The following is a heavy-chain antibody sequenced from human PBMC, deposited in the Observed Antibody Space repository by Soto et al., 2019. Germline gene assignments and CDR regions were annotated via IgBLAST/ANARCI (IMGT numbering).Heavy chain of an antibody. V-gene: IGHV3-30*02. CDR2: IWYDGIEK. J-gene: IGHJ4*02. D-gene: IGHD6-13*01. Sequence: QVQLVESGGGVVQPGASLRLSCAASGFTFSDYGMHWVRQAPGKGLQWVALIWYDGIEKRYAESVKGRFSVSRDNAKNTVSLQRNGLGVDDTAVYYTANVRFQQVDPAQLRNWGQGTLVTVAS. CDR3: ANVRFQQVDPAQLRN. CDR1: GFTFSDYG.